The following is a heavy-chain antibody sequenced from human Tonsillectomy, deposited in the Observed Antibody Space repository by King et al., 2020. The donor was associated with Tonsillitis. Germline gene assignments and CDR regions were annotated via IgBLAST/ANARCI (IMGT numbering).Heavy chain of an antibody. J-gene: IGHJ4*02. D-gene: IGHD3/OR15-3a*01. CDR1: GFTFDNSG. CDR3: AKEFVDFSHYVFDY. Sequence: QVQLVESGGGVVPPGRSLRLSCAASGFTFDNSGMHWVRQAPGKGLEWVALISYDGNSKYYVDSVKGRFTISRDNSKNTLFLQMTSLRAEDTAVYYCAKEFVDFSHYVFDYWGQGTLVTVSS. CDR2: ISYDGNSK. V-gene: IGHV3-30*18.